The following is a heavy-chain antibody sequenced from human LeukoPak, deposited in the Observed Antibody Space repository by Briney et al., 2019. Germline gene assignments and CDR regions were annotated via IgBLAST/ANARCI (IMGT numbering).Heavy chain of an antibody. CDR1: GFTFSNAW. CDR3: AKGSINYFEY. CDR2: VSHDGGNE. J-gene: IGHJ4*02. V-gene: IGHV3-30*18. Sequence: GGSLRLSCAASGFTFSNAWMSWVRQAPGKGLEWVAFVSHDGGNENYADSVKGRFTISRDNHKNTLFLQLNSLRAEDTAVYYCAKGSINYFEYWGRGTLVTVSS.